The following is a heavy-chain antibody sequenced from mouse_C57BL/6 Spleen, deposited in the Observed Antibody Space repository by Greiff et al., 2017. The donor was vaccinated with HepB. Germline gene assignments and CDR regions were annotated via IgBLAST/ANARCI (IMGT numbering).Heavy chain of an antibody. V-gene: IGHV5-17*01. D-gene: IGHD1-1*01. CDR3: ARPPYCGSSYWYYDV. Sequence: EVKLQESGGGLVKPGGSLKLSCAASGFTFSDYGMHWVRQAPEKGLEWVAYISSGSSTIYYADTVKGRFTISRDNAKNTLFLQMTSLRSEDTAMYYGARPPYCGSSYWYYDVWGTGTTVTVSS. CDR1: GFTFSDYG. CDR2: ISSGSSTI. J-gene: IGHJ1*03.